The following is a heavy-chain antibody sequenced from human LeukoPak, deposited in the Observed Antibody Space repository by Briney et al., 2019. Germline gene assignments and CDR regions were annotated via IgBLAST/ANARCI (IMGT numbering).Heavy chain of an antibody. J-gene: IGHJ3*02. CDR2: ISYDGSNK. CDR1: GFTFSSYA. Sequence: PGGSLRLSCAASGFTFSSYAMHWVRQAPGKGLEWVAVISYDGSNKYYADSVKGRFTISRDNSKNTLYLQMNSLRAEDTAVYYCARKSYDREGDDAFDIWGQGTMVTVSS. D-gene: IGHD3-22*01. V-gene: IGHV3-30-3*01. CDR3: ARKSYDREGDDAFDI.